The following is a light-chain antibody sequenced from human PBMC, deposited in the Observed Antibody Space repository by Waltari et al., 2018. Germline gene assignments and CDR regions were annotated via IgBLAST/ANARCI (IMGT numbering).Light chain of an antibody. CDR1: KIGGYS. J-gene: IGLJ2*01. CDR2: YDN. Sequence: SYVLTQPPSVSVAPGETSRITCGGDKIGGYSVHWYQQKPGQAPVLVLYYDNDRPSGIPERFSGSNFGNTATLTISRVEAGDEADYYCQVSDSTTDLVIFGGGTKLTVL. CDR3: QVSDSTTDLVI. V-gene: IGLV3-21*04.